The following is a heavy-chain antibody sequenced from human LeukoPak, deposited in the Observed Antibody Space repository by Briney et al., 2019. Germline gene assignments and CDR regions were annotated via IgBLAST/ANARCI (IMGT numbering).Heavy chain of an antibody. CDR1: GFTFSNDW. Sequence: PGGSLRLACASSGFTFSNDWMTWVRQAQGKGLEWVANINKDGSKKNYVGSVKDLFTISRDNSKNSLFLQMNSLRAEDTAIYYCARDTSPSSSSSYFDAFDMWGQGTMVTVSS. J-gene: IGHJ3*02. CDR2: INKDGSKK. D-gene: IGHD6-19*01. V-gene: IGHV3-7*01. CDR3: ARDTSPSSSSSYFDAFDM.